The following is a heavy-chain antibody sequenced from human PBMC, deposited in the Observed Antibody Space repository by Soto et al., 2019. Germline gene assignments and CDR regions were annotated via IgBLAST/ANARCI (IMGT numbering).Heavy chain of an antibody. CDR3: ARGSYYYYYMDV. V-gene: IGHV4-59*01. J-gene: IGHJ6*03. CDR2: IYYSGST. Sequence: SETLSLTCTVSGGSISSYYWSWIRQPPGKGLEWIGYIYYSGSTNYNPSLKSRVTISVDTSKNQFSLKLSSVTAADTAVYYRARGSYYYYYMDVWGKGTTVTVSS. CDR1: GGSISSYY.